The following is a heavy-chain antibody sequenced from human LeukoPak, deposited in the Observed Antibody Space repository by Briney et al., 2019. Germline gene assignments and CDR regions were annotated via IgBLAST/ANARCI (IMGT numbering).Heavy chain of an antibody. V-gene: IGHV1-2*02. CDR1: GYTFTGYY. Sequence: ASVKVSCKASGYTFTGYYMHWVRQAPGQGLEWMGWINPNSGGTNYAQKFQGRVTMTRDTSISTAYMELTGLTSEDTAIYYCARGVDAGVDFWGQGTLVTVSS. CDR3: ARGVDAGVDF. CDR2: INPNSGGT. J-gene: IGHJ4*02. D-gene: IGHD2-8*02.